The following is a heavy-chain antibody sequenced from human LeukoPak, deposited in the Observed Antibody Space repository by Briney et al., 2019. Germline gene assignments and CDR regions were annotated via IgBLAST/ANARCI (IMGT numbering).Heavy chain of an antibody. CDR3: ASGYYYDSSGYYGRRGYYYYGMDV. J-gene: IGHJ6*02. CDR1: GYTFTSYY. CDR2: INPSGGST. V-gene: IGHV1-46*01. Sequence: ASVKVSCKASGYTFTSYYMHWVRQAPGQRLEWMGIINPSGGSTSYAQKFQGRVTITADESTSTAYMELSSLRSEDTAVYYCASGYYYDSSGYYGRRGYYYYGMDVWGQGTTVTVSS. D-gene: IGHD3-22*01.